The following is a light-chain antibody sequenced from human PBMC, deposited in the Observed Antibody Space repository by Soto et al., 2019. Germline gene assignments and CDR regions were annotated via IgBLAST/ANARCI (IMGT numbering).Light chain of an antibody. J-gene: IGKJ1*01. CDR2: GAS. V-gene: IGKV3-20*01. Sequence: EIVLTQSPVTLSLSPGERATLSCRASQSVSSSYLAWYQHKPGQAPRLLIYGASRRATGIPDRFSGSGSGTDFTLTISRLEPEDFAVYYCQQYGSSPWTFGQGTKVEIK. CDR3: QQYGSSPWT. CDR1: QSVSSSY.